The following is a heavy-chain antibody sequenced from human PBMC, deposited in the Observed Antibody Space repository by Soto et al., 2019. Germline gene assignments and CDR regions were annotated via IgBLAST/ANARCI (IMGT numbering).Heavy chain of an antibody. CDR1: GFTFDDYA. V-gene: IGHV3-9*01. J-gene: IGHJ6*03. CDR3: AKGYYYYYYLDV. Sequence: EVQLVESGGGLVQPGRSLRLSCAASGFTFDDYAMHWVRQAPGKGLEWVSGISWNSGSIGYADSVKGRFTISRDNAKNSLYLQMNSLRAEDTALYYCAKGYYYYYYLDVWGKGTTGTVSS. CDR2: ISWNSGSI.